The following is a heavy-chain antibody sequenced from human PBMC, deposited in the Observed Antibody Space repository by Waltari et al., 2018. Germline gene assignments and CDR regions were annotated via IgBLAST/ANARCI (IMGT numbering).Heavy chain of an antibody. V-gene: IGHV4-38-2*01. CDR2: IYHSGST. J-gene: IGHJ4*02. D-gene: IGHD1-20*01. CDR1: GYSISSGYY. CDR3: ARALYNWNDYWDY. Sequence: QVQLQESGPGLVKPSETLSLTCAVSGYSISSGYYWGWIRQPPGKGLEWIGSIYHSGSTNYNPSLKSRVTISVDTSKNQFSLKLSSVTAADTAVYYCARALYNWNDYWDYWGQGTLVTVSS.